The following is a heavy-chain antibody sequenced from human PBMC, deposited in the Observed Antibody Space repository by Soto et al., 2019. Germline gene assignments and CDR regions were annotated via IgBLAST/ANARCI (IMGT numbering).Heavy chain of an antibody. Sequence: GGSLRLSCEASGFTFSSYAMSWVRQAPGKGLEWVSGISGGGSTTYYADSVKGRFTISRDNSKNTLYLQVNSLRAEDTAVYYCARDQAAGGSISRYFQDWGQGTLVTVSS. D-gene: IGHD6-13*01. V-gene: IGHV3-23*01. CDR2: ISGGGSTT. CDR3: ARDQAAGGSISRYFQD. CDR1: GFTFSSYA. J-gene: IGHJ1*01.